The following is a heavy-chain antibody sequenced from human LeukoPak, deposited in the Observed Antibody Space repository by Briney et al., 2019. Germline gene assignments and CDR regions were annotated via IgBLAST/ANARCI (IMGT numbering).Heavy chain of an antibody. D-gene: IGHD3-3*01. CDR1: GGSISSTSYY. CDR2: IYYSGST. Sequence: SETLSLTCTVSGGSISSTSYYWGWIRQPPGKGLEWIGNIYYSGSTYYNPSLKSRVTISVDTSKNQFSLKLSSVTAADTAVYYCAGSGLESVDYWGQGTLVTVSS. CDR3: AGSGLESVDY. V-gene: IGHV4-39*07. J-gene: IGHJ4*02.